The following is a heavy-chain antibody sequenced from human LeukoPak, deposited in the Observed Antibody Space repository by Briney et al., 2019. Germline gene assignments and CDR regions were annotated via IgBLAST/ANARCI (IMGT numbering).Heavy chain of an antibody. CDR3: ARLGIAAAGEDDY. CDR2: IYHSGGT. V-gene: IGHV4-30-2*01. Sequence: SQTLSLTCAVSGGSISSGGYSWSWIRQPPGKGLEWIGYIYHSGGTYYNPSLKSRVTISVDRSKNQFSLKLSSVTAADTAVYCCARLGIAAAGEDDYWGQGTLVTVSS. D-gene: IGHD6-13*01. J-gene: IGHJ4*02. CDR1: GGSISSGGYS.